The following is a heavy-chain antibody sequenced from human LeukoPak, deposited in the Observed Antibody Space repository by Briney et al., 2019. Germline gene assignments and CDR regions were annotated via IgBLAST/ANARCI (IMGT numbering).Heavy chain of an antibody. V-gene: IGHV1-24*01. Sequence: GASVTVSCKVSGYTLTELSMHWVRQAPGKGLEWMGGFDPEDGETIYAQKFQGRVTMTEDTSTDTAYMELSSLRSEDTAVYYCATDRAGSSGLELHFDYWGQGTLVTVSS. CDR1: GYTLTELS. CDR3: ATDRAGSSGLELHFDY. D-gene: IGHD6-25*01. CDR2: FDPEDGET. J-gene: IGHJ4*02.